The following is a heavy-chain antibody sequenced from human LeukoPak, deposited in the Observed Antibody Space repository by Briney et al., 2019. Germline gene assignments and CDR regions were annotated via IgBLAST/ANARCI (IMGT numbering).Heavy chain of an antibody. V-gene: IGHV1-8*01. Sequence: VASVTVSCTAPGYTFTSYDINWVRQATGQGLEWMGWMNPNSGNTGYAQKFQGRVTMTRNTSISTAYIELSSLRSEDTAVYYCARGPIWFGELFSGYFDYWGQGALVTVSS. D-gene: IGHD3-10*01. J-gene: IGHJ4*02. CDR2: MNPNSGNT. CDR3: ARGPIWFGELFSGYFDY. CDR1: GYTFTSYD.